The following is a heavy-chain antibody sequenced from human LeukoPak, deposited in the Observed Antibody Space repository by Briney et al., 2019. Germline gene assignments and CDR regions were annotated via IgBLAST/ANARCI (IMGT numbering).Heavy chain of an antibody. V-gene: IGHV1-18*01. J-gene: IGHJ4*02. CDR1: GYTFTSHG. D-gene: IGHD6-19*01. CDR3: VRSEGGSGWYGYYFDY. CDR2: ISAYNGNT. Sequence: ASVKVSCKASGYTFTSHGISWVRQAPGQGLEWMGWISAYNGNTDYAQKLQGRVTMTTDTSTSTAYMELRSLRSDDTAVYYCVRSEGGSGWYGYYFDYWGQGTLVTVSS.